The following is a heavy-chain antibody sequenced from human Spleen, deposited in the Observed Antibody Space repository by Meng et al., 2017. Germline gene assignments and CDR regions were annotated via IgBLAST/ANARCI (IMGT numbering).Heavy chain of an antibody. V-gene: IGHV3-15*01. D-gene: IGHD5-12*01. CDR2: IKSKVDGGTT. J-gene: IGHJ4*02. CDR1: GGTFRNLS. CDR3: SGHIDY. Sequence: VHTLWSVGGLAKPGGSLIISCVAAGGTFRNLSMPWVRQGPGKWLEWVGRIKSKVDGGTTDFAAPVKGRFTISRDDSKNTVYLQMNSLKTEDTAVYYCSGHIDYWGQGTLVTVSS.